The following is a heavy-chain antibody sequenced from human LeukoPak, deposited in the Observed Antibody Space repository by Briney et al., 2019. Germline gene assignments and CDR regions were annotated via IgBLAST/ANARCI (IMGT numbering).Heavy chain of an antibody. CDR3: ARHGDISSWSYFDY. J-gene: IGHJ4*02. D-gene: IGHD6-13*01. Sequence: SETLSLTCTVSGASISSYYWSWVRQPPGKGLEWIGHIYNSATINYNPSLKNRVTISGDTSKSQFSLKLTSVIAADTAIYYCARHGDISSWSYFDYWGPGILVSVSS. V-gene: IGHV4-59*01. CDR2: IYNSATI. CDR1: GASISSYY.